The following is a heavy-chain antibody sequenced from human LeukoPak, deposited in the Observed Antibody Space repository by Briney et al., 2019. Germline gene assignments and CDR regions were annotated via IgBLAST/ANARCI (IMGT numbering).Heavy chain of an antibody. CDR3: AREYFGSGWFDP. Sequence: SETLSLTCTVSGGSISSYYWSWIRQPPGKGLEWIGYIYYSGSTNYNPSLKSRVTISVDTSKNQFSLKLSSVTAADTAVYYCAREYFGSGWFDPWGQGTLVTVSS. J-gene: IGHJ5*02. V-gene: IGHV4-59*01. D-gene: IGHD6-19*01. CDR2: IYYSGST. CDR1: GGSISSYY.